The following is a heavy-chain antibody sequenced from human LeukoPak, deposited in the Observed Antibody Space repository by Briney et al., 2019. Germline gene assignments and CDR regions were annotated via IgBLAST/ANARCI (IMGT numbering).Heavy chain of an antibody. J-gene: IGHJ4*02. CDR2: INPNSGGT. V-gene: IGHV1-2*02. CDR1: GYTFTGYY. Sequence: ASVKDSCKASGYTFTGYYMHWVRQAPGQGLEWMGWINPNSGGTNYAQKFQGRVTMTRDTSISTAYMELSCLRSDDTAVYSCARGPYCGGDCYSRAFFDCWGQGSLITVSS. D-gene: IGHD2-21*02. CDR3: ARGPYCGGDCYSRAFFDC.